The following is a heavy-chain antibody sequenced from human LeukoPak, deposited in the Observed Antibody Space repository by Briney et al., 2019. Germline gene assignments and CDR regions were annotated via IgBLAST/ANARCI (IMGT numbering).Heavy chain of an antibody. CDR2: ISAYNGNT. J-gene: IGHJ6*03. Sequence: ASVEVSCKASGYTFTSYGISWVRQAPGQGLESMGWISAYNGNTNYAQQLQGRVTMTTDTSTSTAYMELRSLRSDDTAVYYCASAHYGSGSFYMDVWGKGTTVTISS. CDR3: ASAHYGSGSFYMDV. D-gene: IGHD3-10*01. CDR1: GYTFTSYG. V-gene: IGHV1-18*01.